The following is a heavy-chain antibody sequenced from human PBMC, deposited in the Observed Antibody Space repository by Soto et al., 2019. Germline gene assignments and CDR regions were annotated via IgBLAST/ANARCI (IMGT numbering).Heavy chain of an antibody. Sequence: PGGSLRLSCAASGFTFSNYAMHWVRQAPGKGLESVAIISYDGSNKYYAESVKGRFTISRDNPRNTVHLQMSSLRVEDTAVYYCARDLSRGITMIALEIHYWGQGTRVTVSS. CDR3: ARDLSRGITMIALEIHY. J-gene: IGHJ4*02. D-gene: IGHD3-22*01. CDR1: GFTFSNYA. V-gene: IGHV3-30-3*01. CDR2: ISYDGSNK.